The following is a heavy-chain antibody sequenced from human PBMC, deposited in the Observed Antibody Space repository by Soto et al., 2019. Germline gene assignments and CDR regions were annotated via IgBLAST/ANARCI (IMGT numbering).Heavy chain of an antibody. Sequence: WGPLRLSCAASGVTFSDHFMDWVRQAPGKGLEWVGRIRNKASSYTTEYAASVKDRFPISRDDSGSSLRLQMDSLKTEDTAVYYCSRDTYEDDRSHYYFYLDYWGQGTLDPGSS. D-gene: IGHD3-22*01. J-gene: IGHJ4*02. CDR2: IRNKASSYTT. CDR3: SRDTYEDDRSHYYFYLDY. V-gene: IGHV3-72*01. CDR1: GVTFSDHF.